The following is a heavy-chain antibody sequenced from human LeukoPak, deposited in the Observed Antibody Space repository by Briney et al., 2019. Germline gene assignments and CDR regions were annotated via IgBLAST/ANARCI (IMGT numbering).Heavy chain of an antibody. CDR2: ISSSSTYI. Sequence: GGSLRLSCAASGFTFSSYSMNWVRQAPGKGLEWVSSISSSSTYIYYADSVKGRFTISRDNAKNTLYLQMNSLRAEDTVVYYCVIPLPRGYWGQGTLVIVSS. V-gene: IGHV3-21*01. J-gene: IGHJ4*02. CDR3: VIPLPRGY. CDR1: GFTFSSYS. D-gene: IGHD3-22*01.